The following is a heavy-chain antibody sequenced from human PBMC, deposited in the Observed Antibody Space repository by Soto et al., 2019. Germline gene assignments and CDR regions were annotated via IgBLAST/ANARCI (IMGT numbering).Heavy chain of an antibody. CDR2: IYSGGST. V-gene: IGHV3-53*02. CDR3: ARGTLRFLEWLSDPYYYGMDV. Sequence: EVQLVETGGGLIQPGGSLRLSCAASGFTVSSNYMSWVRQAPGKGLEWVSVIYSGGSTYYADSVKGRFTISRDNSKNTQYLQMNSLRAEDTAVYYCARGTLRFLEWLSDPYYYGMDVWGQGTTVTVSS. J-gene: IGHJ6*02. CDR1: GFTVSSNY. D-gene: IGHD3-3*01.